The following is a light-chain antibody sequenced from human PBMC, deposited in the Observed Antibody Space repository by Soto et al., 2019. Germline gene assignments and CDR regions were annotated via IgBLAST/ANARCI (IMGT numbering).Light chain of an antibody. CDR3: CSYPTSNTRQLV. V-gene: IGLV2-14*01. Sequence: QSALTQPASVSGSPGQSITISCTGTSSDVGGYNYVSWYQQQPGKAPKFMIYDVTNRPSGVSNRFSGSKSGNTASLPISGLQAQNAADYYCCSYPTSNTRQLVFGTGTKVTVL. CDR2: DVT. CDR1: SSDVGGYNY. J-gene: IGLJ1*01.